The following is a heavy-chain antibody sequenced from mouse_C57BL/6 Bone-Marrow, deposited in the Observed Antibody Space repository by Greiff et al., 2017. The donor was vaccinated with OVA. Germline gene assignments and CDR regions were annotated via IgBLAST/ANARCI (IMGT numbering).Heavy chain of an antibody. CDR1: GYTFTDYN. V-gene: IGHV1-22*01. CDR2: INPNNGGT. D-gene: IGHD2-3*01. J-gene: IGHJ4*01. Sequence: EVKLQQSGPELVKPGASVKMSCKASGYTFTDYNMHWVKQSHGKSLEWIGYINPNNGGTSYNQKFKGKATLTVNKSSSTAYMELRSLTSEDSAVYYCAAVVYDGYYNAMDYWGQGTSVTVSS. CDR3: AAVVYDGYYNAMDY.